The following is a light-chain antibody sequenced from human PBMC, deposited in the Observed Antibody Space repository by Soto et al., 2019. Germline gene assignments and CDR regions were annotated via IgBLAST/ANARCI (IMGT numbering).Light chain of an antibody. CDR1: RGHSRNA. Sequence: QSVLTQSPSASASLGASVKFTCTLSRGHSRNAIAWHQQQPEKGPRYLMTLNGDGSHSKGDGTPDRFSCSSSGAERYLTISSLQSEDEADYYCQTWGTDNHVVFGGGTKLTVL. CDR2: LNGDGSH. J-gene: IGLJ2*01. V-gene: IGLV4-69*01. CDR3: QTWGTDNHVV.